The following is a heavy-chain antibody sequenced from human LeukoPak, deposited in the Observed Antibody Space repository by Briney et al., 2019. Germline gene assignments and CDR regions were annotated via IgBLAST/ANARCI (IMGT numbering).Heavy chain of an antibody. CDR3: ARDGGAYSGSYHHYCGMDV. D-gene: IGHD1-26*01. CDR2: INPSGGST. J-gene: IGHJ6*02. V-gene: IGHV1-46*01. Sequence: ASVKVSCKASGYTFTSYYMHWVRQAPGQGLEWMGIINPSGGSTSYAQKLQGRVTMTRDTSTSTVYMELSSLRSEDTAVYYCARDGGAYSGSYHHYCGMDVWGQGTTVTVSS. CDR1: GYTFTSYY.